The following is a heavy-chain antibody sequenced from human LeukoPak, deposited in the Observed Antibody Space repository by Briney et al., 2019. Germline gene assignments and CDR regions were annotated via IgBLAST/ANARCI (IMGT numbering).Heavy chain of an antibody. CDR1: GVSISSYY. CDR2: IYTSGST. J-gene: IGHJ6*03. V-gene: IGHV4-4*07. CDR3: ARGQEQQLVPVPFYYMDV. Sequence: SETLSLTCTVSGVSISSYYWSWIRQPAGKGLEWIGRIYTSGSTNYNPSLKSRVTMSVDTSKNQFSLKLSSVTAADTAVYYCARGQEQQLVPVPFYYMDVWGKGTTVTVSS. D-gene: IGHD6-13*01.